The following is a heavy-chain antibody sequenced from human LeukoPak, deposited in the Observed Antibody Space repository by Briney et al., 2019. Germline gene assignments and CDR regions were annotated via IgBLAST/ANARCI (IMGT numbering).Heavy chain of an antibody. J-gene: IGHJ5*02. CDR3: ARGRSVSGNWFDP. Sequence: SETLSLTCTVSGGSISSSSYYWGWLRQPPGTGLEWIGSIYYSGSTYYNPSLKSRVTISVDTSKNQFSLKLSSVTAADTAVYYCARGRSVSGNWFDPWGQGTLVTVSS. V-gene: IGHV4-39*01. CDR1: GGSISSSSYY. CDR2: IYYSGST. D-gene: IGHD1-14*01.